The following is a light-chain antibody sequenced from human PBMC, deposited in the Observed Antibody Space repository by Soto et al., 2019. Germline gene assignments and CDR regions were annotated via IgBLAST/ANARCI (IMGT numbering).Light chain of an antibody. Sequence: EIVMTQSPAILSVSPGDGATLFCRASQSIRNNFLAWYQHKPGQAPRLLIHGASTRATGVPARFSGSASETEFTLTISSLQSEDFAVYYCQQYSAWPHTFGGGTKVEI. CDR3: QQYSAWPHT. CDR1: QSIRNN. V-gene: IGKV3-15*01. CDR2: GAS. J-gene: IGKJ4*01.